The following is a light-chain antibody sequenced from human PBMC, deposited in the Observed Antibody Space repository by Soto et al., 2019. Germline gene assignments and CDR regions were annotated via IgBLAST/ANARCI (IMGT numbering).Light chain of an antibody. J-gene: IGLJ1*01. CDR2: GNI. Sequence: QSVLTQPPSVSGAPGQTVTISCTGSSSNIGAGFDVHWYQQVPGTAPKLLIFGNINRPSGVPDRFSGSKSGTSASLAITGLQAEDEGDYYCQSYDSTLSARYVFGTGTKLTVL. CDR3: QSYDSTLSARYV. V-gene: IGLV1-40*01. CDR1: SSNIGAGFD.